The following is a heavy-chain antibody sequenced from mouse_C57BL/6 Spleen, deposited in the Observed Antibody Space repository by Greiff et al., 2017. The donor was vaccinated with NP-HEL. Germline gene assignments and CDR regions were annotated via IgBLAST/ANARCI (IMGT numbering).Heavy chain of an antibody. D-gene: IGHD1-1*01. CDR1: GYTFTSYW. Sequence: VQLQQPGAELVKPGASVKLSCKASGYTFTSYWMPWVKQRPGQGLEWIGMIHPNSGSTNYNEKFKSKATLTVDKSSSTAYMQLSSLTSEDSAVYYCARNLLRNWYFDVWGTGTTVTVSS. CDR2: IHPNSGST. CDR3: ARNLLRNWYFDV. J-gene: IGHJ1*03. V-gene: IGHV1-64*01.